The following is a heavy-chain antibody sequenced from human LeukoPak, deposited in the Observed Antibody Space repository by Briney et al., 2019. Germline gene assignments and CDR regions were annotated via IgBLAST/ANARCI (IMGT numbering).Heavy chain of an antibody. CDR3: AGDRYYYDSSGYYLSY. V-gene: IGHV4-34*01. D-gene: IGHD3-22*01. J-gene: IGHJ4*02. CDR2: INHSGST. Sequence: SGTLSLTCAVYGGSFSGYYWSWIRQPPGKGLEWIGEINHSGSTNYNPSLKSRVTISVDTSKNQFSLKLSSVTAADTAVYYCAGDRYYYDSSGYYLSYWGQGTLVTVSS. CDR1: GGSFSGYY.